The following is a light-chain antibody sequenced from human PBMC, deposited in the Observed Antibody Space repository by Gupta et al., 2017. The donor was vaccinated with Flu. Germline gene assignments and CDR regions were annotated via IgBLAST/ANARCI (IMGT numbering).Light chain of an antibody. CDR1: QDISDD. Sequence: DIQMTQSPPSLSASVGDRVIITCRASQDISDDLAWFQQKPGKAPKPLIYSASRLHSDVPSRFSGSGFGTDFTLTINSLQPDEFATFYCHQDRFYPLTFGGGTRVEI. J-gene: IGKJ4*01. V-gene: IGKV1-16*01. CDR2: SAS. CDR3: HQDRFYPLT.